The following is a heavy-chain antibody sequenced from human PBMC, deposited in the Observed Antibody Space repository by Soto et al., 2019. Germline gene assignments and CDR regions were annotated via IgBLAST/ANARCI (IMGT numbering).Heavy chain of an antibody. CDR3: AKDYGYCSGGSCYSSGWFDP. Sequence: QVQLVESGGGVVQPGRSLRLSCSASGFTFSSYGMHWVRQAPGKGLEWMAVISYDGSNKYYADSVKGRFTISRDNSKNTLYLQMNSLRAEDTAVYYCAKDYGYCSGGSCYSSGWFDPWGQGTLVTVSS. CDR2: ISYDGSNK. J-gene: IGHJ5*02. CDR1: GFTFSSYG. D-gene: IGHD2-15*01. V-gene: IGHV3-30*18.